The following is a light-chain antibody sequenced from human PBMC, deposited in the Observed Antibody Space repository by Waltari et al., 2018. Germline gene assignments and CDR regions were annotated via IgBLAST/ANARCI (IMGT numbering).Light chain of an antibody. CDR2: ATN. J-gene: IGLJ3*02. V-gene: IGLV1-44*01. CDR1: SSSLRNND. Sequence: QSVLTQPPSASGPPGQRVTTSCSGSSSSLRNNDVNRYQQVPGTAPKLLIYATNQRPSGVPDRFSGSKSVTSASLAISGLQSEDEAAYYCAAWDDSLNGWVFGGGTKVTVL. CDR3: AAWDDSLNGWV.